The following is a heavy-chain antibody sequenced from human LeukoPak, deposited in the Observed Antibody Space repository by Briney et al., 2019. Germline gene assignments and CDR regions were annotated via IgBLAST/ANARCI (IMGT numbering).Heavy chain of an antibody. CDR2: INPSGGSA. V-gene: IGHV1-46*01. CDR3: ARPVDTASLVN. CDR1: GYTFINYY. J-gene: IGHJ4*02. D-gene: IGHD5-18*01. Sequence: GASAKVSCKASGYTFINYYMHWVRQAPGQGLEWMGIINPSGGSAYYAQKFQGRVTMTSDVSTSTFHMELSSLRSEDTAVYYCARPVDTASLVNWGQGTLVTVSS.